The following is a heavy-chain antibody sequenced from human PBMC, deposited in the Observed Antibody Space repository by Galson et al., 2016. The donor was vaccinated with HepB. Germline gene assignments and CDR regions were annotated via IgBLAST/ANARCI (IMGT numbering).Heavy chain of an antibody. D-gene: IGHD1-26*01. J-gene: IGHJ4*02. CDR2: ISNDGSNK. Sequence: SLRLSCAASGFPFSGYGIHWVRQAPGKGLKWVAGISNDGSNKYYADSVKGRFTISRDNSKDTLYLQMNSLRAEDTAVYYCARDPEWGAIDYWGQGTLVTVSS. CDR3: ARDPEWGAIDY. CDR1: GFPFSGYG. V-gene: IGHV3-33*01.